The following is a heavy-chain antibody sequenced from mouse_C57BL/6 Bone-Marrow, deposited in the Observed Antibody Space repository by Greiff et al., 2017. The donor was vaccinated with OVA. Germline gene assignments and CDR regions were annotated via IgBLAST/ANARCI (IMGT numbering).Heavy chain of an antibody. J-gene: IGHJ3*01. CDR2: IYPGSGST. V-gene: IGHV1-55*01. D-gene: IGHD4-1*01. CDR3: ASYNWVLAY. Sequence: QVQLQQPGAELVKPGASVTMSCTASGYTFTSYCITWVKQRPGQGLEWIGDIYPGSGSTNYNEKFKSKATLTVDTSSSTTYIQLSSLTSEDSAVYYYASYNWVLAYWGQGTLVTVSA. CDR1: GYTFTSYC.